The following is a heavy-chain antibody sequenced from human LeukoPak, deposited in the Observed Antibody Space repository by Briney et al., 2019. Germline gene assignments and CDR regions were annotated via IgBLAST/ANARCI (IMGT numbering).Heavy chain of an antibody. J-gene: IGHJ4*02. Sequence: GGSLRLSCAASGFTFSSYAMSWVRQAPGKGLEWGSSITISGATTYYAVSLKGRLTISRDNSKTTLYLQMNSLRAEDTAVYYCATYGSGSYYRKAFDYWGQGTLVTVSS. CDR3: ATYGSGSYYRKAFDY. CDR2: ITISGATT. CDR1: GFTFSSYA. D-gene: IGHD3-10*01. V-gene: IGHV3-23*01.